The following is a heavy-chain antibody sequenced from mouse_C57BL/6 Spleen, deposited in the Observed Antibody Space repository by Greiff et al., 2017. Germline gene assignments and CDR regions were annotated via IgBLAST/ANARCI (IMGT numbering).Heavy chain of an antibody. J-gene: IGHJ4*01. V-gene: IGHV5-6*01. D-gene: IGHD2-1*01. CDR1: GFTFSSYG. CDR3: ARQSYYGNGGYAMDY. CDR2: ISSGGSYT. Sequence: EVMLVESGGDLVKPGGSLKLSCAASGFTFSSYGMSWVRQTPDKRLEWVATISSGGSYTYYPDSVKGRFTISRDNAKNTLYLQMSSLKSEDTAMYYCARQSYYGNGGYAMDYWGQGTSVTVSS.